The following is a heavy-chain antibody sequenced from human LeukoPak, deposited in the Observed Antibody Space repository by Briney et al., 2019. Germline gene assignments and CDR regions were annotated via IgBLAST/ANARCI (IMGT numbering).Heavy chain of an antibody. J-gene: IGHJ3*02. V-gene: IGHV1-18*01. CDR3: VYIGTPDYGDRELAFDI. CDR1: GYTFTNYG. Sequence: GASVKVSCQASGYTFTNYGISWVRQAPGQGLEWMGWISAYNGNTYYAQKLQGRVTMTTDTSTSTAYMELSSLRSEDTAVYYCVYIGTPDYGDRELAFDIWGQGTMVTVSS. CDR2: ISAYNGNT. D-gene: IGHD4-17*01.